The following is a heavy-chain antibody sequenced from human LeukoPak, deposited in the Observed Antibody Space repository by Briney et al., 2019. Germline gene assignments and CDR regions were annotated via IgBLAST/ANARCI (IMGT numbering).Heavy chain of an antibody. CDR2: TSTDGYTT. CDR3: VVGGSPGY. CDR1: GLAFSAYK. J-gene: IGHJ4*02. Sequence: GGSMRLSCAASGLAFSAYKMHWVRQAPRKGLVWVSRTSTDGYTTDYADFVQGRFTASRDNTKNTWSLEMNSLRAEDTAVYYCVVGGSPGYWGQGTLVTVSS. D-gene: IGHD2-15*01. V-gene: IGHV3-74*01.